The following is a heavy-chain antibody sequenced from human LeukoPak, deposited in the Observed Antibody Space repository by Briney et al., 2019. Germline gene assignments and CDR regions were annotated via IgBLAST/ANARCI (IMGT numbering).Heavy chain of an antibody. CDR2: IYYSGST. V-gene: IGHV4-31*11. Sequence: PSETLSLTCDVSGASVSSGGYYWSWIRQHPGKGLEWIGYIYYSGSTYYNPSLKSRVTISVDTSKNQFSLKLSSVTAADTAVYYCARERVGAKSAAFDIWGQGTMVTVSS. CDR3: ARERVGAKSAAFDI. CDR1: GASVSSGGYY. J-gene: IGHJ3*02. D-gene: IGHD1-26*01.